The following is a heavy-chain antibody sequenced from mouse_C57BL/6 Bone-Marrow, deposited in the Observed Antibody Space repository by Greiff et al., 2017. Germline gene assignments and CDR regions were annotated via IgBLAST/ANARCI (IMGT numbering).Heavy chain of an antibody. Sequence: EVQLQQSGPELVKPGASVKISCKASGYTFTDYYMNWVKQSHGKSLEWIGDINPNNGGTSYNQKFKGKATLTVDKSSSTAYMERRSLTSEDSAVYYCARTVWDDYFDYWGQGTTLTVSS. CDR3: ARTVWDDYFDY. V-gene: IGHV1-26*01. CDR2: INPNNGGT. J-gene: IGHJ2*01. CDR1: GYTFTDYY. D-gene: IGHD4-1*01.